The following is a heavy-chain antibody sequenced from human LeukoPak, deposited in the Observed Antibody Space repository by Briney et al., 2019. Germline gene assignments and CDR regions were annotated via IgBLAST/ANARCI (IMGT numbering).Heavy chain of an antibody. CDR2: IYYDAGA. CDR3: ARGEKVLDYFDY. D-gene: IGHD3-16*01. V-gene: IGHV4-31*03. J-gene: IGHJ4*02. Sequence: SETLSLTCTVSGASTTTTTHYWSWLRQHPGKGPEWIAYIYYDAGAYYNPSLASRVTISLDSSANQFSLRLSSVTAADTAVYYCARGEKVLDYFDYWGQGTLVTVSS. CDR1: GASTTTTTHY.